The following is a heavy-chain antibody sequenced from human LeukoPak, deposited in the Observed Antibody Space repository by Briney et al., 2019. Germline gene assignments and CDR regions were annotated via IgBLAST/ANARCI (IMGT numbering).Heavy chain of an antibody. Sequence: GGSLRLSCAASGFTFSSYAMSWVRQAPGKGLEWVSVISGSGVTTYYADSVKGRFTISRDNSKNTLYLQMNSLRAEDTAVYYCAKGSSTYSITSYWYFDLWGRGTRVTVSS. D-gene: IGHD6-13*01. CDR1: GFTFSSYA. CDR3: AKGSSTYSITSYWYFDL. CDR2: ISGSGVTT. J-gene: IGHJ2*01. V-gene: IGHV3-23*01.